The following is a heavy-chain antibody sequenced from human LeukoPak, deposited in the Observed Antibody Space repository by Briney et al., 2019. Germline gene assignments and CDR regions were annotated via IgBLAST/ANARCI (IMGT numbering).Heavy chain of an antibody. CDR3: ARHTYYYDSSGYYWYFDL. D-gene: IGHD3-22*01. CDR2: IYPGDSDT. J-gene: IGHJ2*01. CDR1: GYSFTNYW. V-gene: IGHV5-51*01. Sequence: GESLKISCKGSGYSFTNYWIGWVRQMPGKGLEWMGIIYPGDSDTRYSPSFQGQVTISADKSISTAYLQWSSLKASDTAMYYCARHTYYYDSSGYYWYFDLWGRGTLVTVSS.